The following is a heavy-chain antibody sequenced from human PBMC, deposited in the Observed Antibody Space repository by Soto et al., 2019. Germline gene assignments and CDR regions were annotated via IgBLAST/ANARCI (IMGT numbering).Heavy chain of an antibody. D-gene: IGHD1-26*01. CDR3: EKGQNSGTYRFYFDY. V-gene: IGHV3-23*01. J-gene: IGHJ4*02. CDR1: GITLSSYA. CDR2: ISASGGST. Sequence: QPGGSLRLSCAASGITLSSYAMSWVRQAPGKGPEWVSGISASGGSTSYADSVKGRFTISRDNSKNTLYLQMNSLRADDTAVYHCEKGQNSGTYRFYFDYWGQGALVTVSS.